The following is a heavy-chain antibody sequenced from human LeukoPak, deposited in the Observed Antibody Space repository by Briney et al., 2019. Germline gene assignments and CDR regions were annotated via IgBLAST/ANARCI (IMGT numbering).Heavy chain of an antibody. Sequence: PGGSLRLSCAASGFTFSNYAMTWVRQAPGKGLEWVSAISGSGGSTYYADSVKGRITISRDNSKNTLYLQMNSLRAEDTAVYYCAKMGYGTTSCRNWFDPWGQGTLVTVSS. J-gene: IGHJ5*02. V-gene: IGHV3-23*01. D-gene: IGHD2-8*01. CDR1: GFTFSNYA. CDR2: ISGSGGST. CDR3: AKMGYGTTSCRNWFDP.